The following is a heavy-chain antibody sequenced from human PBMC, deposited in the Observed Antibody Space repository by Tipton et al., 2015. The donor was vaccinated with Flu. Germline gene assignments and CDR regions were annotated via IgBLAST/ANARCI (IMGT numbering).Heavy chain of an antibody. CDR2: ISSTGSAI. Sequence: QLVQSGGDLVQPGGSLRLSCAASGFRLSDHYMTWIRQAPGKGLEWISYISSTGSAINYADSVRGRFTISRDNAQSSLYLHMNSLRAEDTAVYFCARVRESVIVSPSAIDYWGQGTLVTVSS. D-gene: IGHD2/OR15-2a*01. V-gene: IGHV3-11*01. CDR3: ARVRESVIVSPSAIDY. CDR1: GFRLSDHY. J-gene: IGHJ4*02.